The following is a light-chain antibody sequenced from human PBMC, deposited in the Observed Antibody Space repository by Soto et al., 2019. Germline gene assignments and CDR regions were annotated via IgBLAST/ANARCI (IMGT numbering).Light chain of an antibody. CDR1: SNDVGGYKY. J-gene: IGLJ3*02. V-gene: IGLV2-14*01. CDR3: SSSTRSRTWV. CDR2: EVT. Sequence: QSALTQPASVSGSPGQSITISCTGTSNDVGGYKYVSWYQQHPGMAPKLMIYEVTNRPLGVSNRVSGSKSGNTASLTISGLQADAEATYSCSSSTRSRTWVFGGGTQLTVL.